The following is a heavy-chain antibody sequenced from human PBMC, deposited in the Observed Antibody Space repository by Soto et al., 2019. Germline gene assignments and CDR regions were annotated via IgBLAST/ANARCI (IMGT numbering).Heavy chain of an antibody. D-gene: IGHD3-10*01. J-gene: IGHJ4*02. V-gene: IGHV1-69*02. CDR2: IIPMLGMS. Sequence: QVQLVQSGAEVKKPGSSVRVSCTASGDTFNFYTISWVRQVPGQGPEWMGRIIPMLGMSNYAQKFQGRVTIIADKSTSTVYMNLSGLTSEDTAVYYCATNYGSGSTHFDYWGQGTLVTVSS. CDR3: ATNYGSGSTHFDY. CDR1: GDTFNFYT.